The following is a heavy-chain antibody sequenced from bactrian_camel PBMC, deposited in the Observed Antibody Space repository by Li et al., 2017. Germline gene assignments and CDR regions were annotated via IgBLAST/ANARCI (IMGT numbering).Heavy chain of an antibody. J-gene: IGHJ4*01. CDR1: GFTFSTTS. V-gene: IGHV3S1*01. CDR2: IDSGGGS. CDR3: ATDDARLIACGSSCRPY. D-gene: IGHD2*01. Sequence: HVQLVESGGGLVQPGGSLVLSCAASGFTFSTTSMFWVRQAPGKGLEYVTAIDSGGGSYYPDSVKGRFTISRDNAMNTLTLQMNSLTTEDSGVYNCATDDARLIACGSSCRPYWGQGTQVTVS.